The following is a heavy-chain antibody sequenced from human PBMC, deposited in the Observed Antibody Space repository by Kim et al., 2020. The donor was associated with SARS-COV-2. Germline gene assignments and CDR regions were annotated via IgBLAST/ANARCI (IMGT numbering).Heavy chain of an antibody. V-gene: IGHV3-33*08. Sequence: GGSLRLSCAASGFTFSGHGMHWVRQAPGRGLEWVALIWYNGRNEYYGDSVRGRFTISRDNSRNTLYLQMNSLRVEDTAVYYCARGESGKYLDFYYGVDVWGQGTTVTVSS. D-gene: IGHD1-26*01. J-gene: IGHJ6*02. CDR3: ARGESGKYLDFYYGVDV. CDR2: IWYNGRNE. CDR1: GFTFSGHG.